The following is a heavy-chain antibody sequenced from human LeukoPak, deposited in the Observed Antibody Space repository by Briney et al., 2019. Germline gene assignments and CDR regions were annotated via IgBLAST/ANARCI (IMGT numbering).Heavy chain of an antibody. J-gene: IGHJ4*02. Sequence: GGSLRLSFAASGFTFSNHGMNWVRQAPGKGLEWVSGISPSGDITYYADSVKGRFTISRDNSKNTLYLEVISLTAEDTAVYYCAKDDAWLRFGEWSQGTLVTVSS. CDR2: ISPSGDIT. V-gene: IGHV3-23*01. CDR3: AKDDAWLRFGE. D-gene: IGHD3-10*01. CDR1: GFTFSNHG.